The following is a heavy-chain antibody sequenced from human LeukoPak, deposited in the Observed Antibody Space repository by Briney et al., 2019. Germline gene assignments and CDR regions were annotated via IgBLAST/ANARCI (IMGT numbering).Heavy chain of an antibody. Sequence: ASVKVSCKAPGYTFTGYYMHWVRQAPGQGLEWMGWINPNSGGTNYAQKFQGRVTMTRDTSISTAYMELSRLRSDDTAVYYCARGTTTVTTPDDYWGQGTLVTVSS. CDR3: ARGTTTVTTPDDY. V-gene: IGHV1-2*02. CDR2: INPNSGGT. CDR1: GYTFTGYY. D-gene: IGHD4-17*01. J-gene: IGHJ4*02.